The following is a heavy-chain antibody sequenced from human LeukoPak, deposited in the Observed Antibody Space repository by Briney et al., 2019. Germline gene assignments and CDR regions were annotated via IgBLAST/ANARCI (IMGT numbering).Heavy chain of an antibody. J-gene: IGHJ5*02. CDR3: ARDGVRNWFDP. D-gene: IGHD3-10*01. Sequence: PSETLSLTCTVSGGSISSSSYYWGWIRQPPGKGLEWIGSIYYSGSTYYNPSLKSRVTISVDTSKNQFSLKLSSVTAADTAVYYCARDGVRNWFDPWGQGTLVTVSS. V-gene: IGHV4-39*07. CDR2: IYYSGST. CDR1: GGSISSSSYY.